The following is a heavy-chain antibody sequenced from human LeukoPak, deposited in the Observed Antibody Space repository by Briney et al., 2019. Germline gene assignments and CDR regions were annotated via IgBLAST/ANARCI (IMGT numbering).Heavy chain of an antibody. J-gene: IGHJ6*03. CDR2: INRSGST. CDR3: ARGEGYYYYYMDV. Sequence: NSSETLSLTCAVYGGSFSGYYWSWIRQPPGKGLEWIGEINRSGSTNYNPSLKSRVTISVDTSKNQFSLKLSSVTAADTAVYYCARGEGYYYYYMDVWGKGTTVTVSS. CDR1: GGSFSGYY. V-gene: IGHV4-34*01.